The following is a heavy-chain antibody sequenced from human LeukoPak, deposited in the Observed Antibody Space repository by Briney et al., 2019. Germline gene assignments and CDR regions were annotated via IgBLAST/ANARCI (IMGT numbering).Heavy chain of an antibody. CDR1: GYTFTSYG. Sequence: ASVKVSCKASGYTFTSYGISWVRQAPGQGLEWMVWISAYNGNTNYAQKLQGRVTMTTDTSTSTAYMELRSLRSDDTAVYYCARGEYGSGSYPTRPWGQGTLVTVSS. J-gene: IGHJ5*02. CDR3: ARGEYGSGSYPTRP. V-gene: IGHV1-18*01. D-gene: IGHD3-10*01. CDR2: ISAYNGNT.